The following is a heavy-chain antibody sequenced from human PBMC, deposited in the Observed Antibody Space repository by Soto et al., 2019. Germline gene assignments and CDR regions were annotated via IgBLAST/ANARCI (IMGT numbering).Heavy chain of an antibody. CDR3: ARGNRRRIMTTVTEYYFDY. CDR1: GASMNSGVFY. CDR2: IHYSGST. Sequence: SETLSLTCTVSGASMNSGVFYWSWIRQLPGRGLEWLGHIHYSGSTYYNPSLKSRVFISVDTSKNQFSLTLTSVIAADTAVYYCARGNRRRIMTTVTEYYFDYWGQGTLVTVSS. J-gene: IGHJ4*02. V-gene: IGHV4-31*03. D-gene: IGHD4-4*01.